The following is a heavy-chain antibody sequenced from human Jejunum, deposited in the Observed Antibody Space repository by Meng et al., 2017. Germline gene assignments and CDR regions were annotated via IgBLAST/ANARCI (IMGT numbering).Heavy chain of an antibody. CDR2: ILGSGDNT. CDR3: AKGLTFEAANDAFDI. J-gene: IGHJ3*02. CDR1: GLTFSNYY. D-gene: IGHD6-25*01. Sequence: GESLKISCAASGLTFSNYYMSWVRQAPGKGLEWVSAILGSGDNTYYADSVKGRFTISRDNSKNTLYLQMNSLRAEDTALYYCAKGLTFEAANDAFDIWGQGTSVTVSS. V-gene: IGHV3-23*01.